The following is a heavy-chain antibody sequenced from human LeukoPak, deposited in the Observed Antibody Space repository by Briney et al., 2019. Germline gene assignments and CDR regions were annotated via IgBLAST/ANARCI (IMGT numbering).Heavy chain of an antibody. V-gene: IGHV3-30*18. CDR1: GFTFSSYG. Sequence: PGGSLRLSCAASGFTFSSYGMHWVRQAPGKGLEGVAVISYDGSNKYYADSVKGRFTISRDNSKNTLYLQMNSLRAEDTAVYYCAKGLWFGEPLGGYWGQGTLVTVSS. J-gene: IGHJ4*02. D-gene: IGHD3-10*01. CDR2: ISYDGSNK. CDR3: AKGLWFGEPLGGY.